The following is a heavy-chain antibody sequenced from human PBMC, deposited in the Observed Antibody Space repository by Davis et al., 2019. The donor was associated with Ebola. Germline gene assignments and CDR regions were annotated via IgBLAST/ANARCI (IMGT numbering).Heavy chain of an antibody. V-gene: IGHV1-69*06. D-gene: IGHD3-22*01. CDR2: IIPIFGTA. J-gene: IGHJ6*02. Sequence: SVKVSCKASGGTFSSYAISWVRQAPGQGLEWMGGIIPIFGTANYAQKFQGRVTITADKSTSTAYLQWSSLKASDTAMYYCARHPQYYYDSSGYYSYYYYGMDVWGQGTTVTVSS. CDR1: GGTFSSYA. CDR3: ARHPQYYYDSSGYYSYYYYGMDV.